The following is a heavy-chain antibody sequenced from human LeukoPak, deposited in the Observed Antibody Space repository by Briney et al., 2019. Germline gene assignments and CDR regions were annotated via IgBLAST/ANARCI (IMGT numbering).Heavy chain of an antibody. Sequence: GGSLRLSCAASGFTFNDYWMTWVRQAPGKGLEWVAHIKQDGSERYYGDSVKGRFTISRVNAKNLVYLQMNSLGAEDTALYYCARGWNYAFRFDSWGQGTLVTVSS. CDR3: ARGWNYAFRFDS. V-gene: IGHV3-7*01. D-gene: IGHD1-7*01. CDR1: GFTFNDYW. CDR2: IKQDGSER. J-gene: IGHJ4*02.